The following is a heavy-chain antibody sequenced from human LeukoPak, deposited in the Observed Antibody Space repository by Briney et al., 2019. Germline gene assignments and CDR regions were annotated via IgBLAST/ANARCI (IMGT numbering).Heavy chain of an antibody. D-gene: IGHD6-13*01. CDR1: GFTFSSYA. V-gene: IGHV3-23*01. Sequence: GGSLRLSCAASGFTFSSYAMSWARQAPEKGLEWVSGISSSGSGGNTYYADSVKGRFTISRDSSKNTLFLQMNTLRAEDTAVYYCAKTRPLDSSSWSHGDYWGQGTLVTVSS. CDR2: ISSSGSGGNT. CDR3: AKTRPLDSSSWSHGDY. J-gene: IGHJ4*02.